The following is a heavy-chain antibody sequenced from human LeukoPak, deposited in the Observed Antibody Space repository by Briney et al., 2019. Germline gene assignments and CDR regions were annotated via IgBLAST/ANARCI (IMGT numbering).Heavy chain of an antibody. CDR3: AKSVAIGFDI. V-gene: IGHV3-23*01. D-gene: IGHD5-12*01. CDR1: GFTFSDYA. J-gene: IGHJ3*02. Sequence: GSLRLSCVASGFTFSDYAMNWVRQAPGKGLEWVSTITFSGITTSYAASVKGRFTISRDNSKNTLYLQMNSLRAEDTAVYYCAKSVAIGFDIWGQGTMVTVSS. CDR2: ITFSGITT.